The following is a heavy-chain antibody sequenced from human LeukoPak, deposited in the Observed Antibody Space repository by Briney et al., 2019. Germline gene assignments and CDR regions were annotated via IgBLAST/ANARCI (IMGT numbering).Heavy chain of an antibody. V-gene: IGHV3-30*02. CDR1: GFTFSSYG. CDR2: IRYDGSNK. D-gene: IGHD2-15*01. CDR3: ARDYGGPHYFDY. J-gene: IGHJ4*02. Sequence: GGSLRLSCAASGFTFSSYGMHWVRQAPGKGLEWVAFIRYDGSNKYYADSVKGRFTISRDNSKNTLYLQMDSLRAEDTAVYYCARDYGGPHYFDYWGQGTLVTVSS.